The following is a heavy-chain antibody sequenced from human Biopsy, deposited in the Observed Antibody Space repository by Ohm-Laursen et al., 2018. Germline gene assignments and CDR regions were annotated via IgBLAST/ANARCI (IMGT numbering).Heavy chain of an antibody. Sequence: SLRLSCSASGFPFSDYWMTWVRQAPGKGPEWVANINEDGSQKYYLDSVKGRFTISRDNAKNSLFLQMNNLRVEDTALYYCARARDNTIFGVVINYGLDVWGQGTTVTVSS. CDR2: INEDGSQK. J-gene: IGHJ6*02. CDR3: ARARDNTIFGVVINYGLDV. D-gene: IGHD3-3*01. CDR1: GFPFSDYW. V-gene: IGHV3-7*03.